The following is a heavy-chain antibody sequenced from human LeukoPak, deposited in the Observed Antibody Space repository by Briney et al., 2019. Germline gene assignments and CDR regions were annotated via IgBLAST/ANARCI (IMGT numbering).Heavy chain of an antibody. Sequence: PSETLSLTCAVYGGFFSGYYWSWIRQPPGKGLEWIGEINHSGSTNYNPSLKSRVTISVDTSKNQFSLKLSSVTAADTAVYYCARVTRDIAARRGTFDYWGQGTLVTVSS. CDR1: GGFFSGYY. CDR2: INHSGST. J-gene: IGHJ4*02. D-gene: IGHD6-6*01. V-gene: IGHV4-34*01. CDR3: ARVTRDIAARRGTFDY.